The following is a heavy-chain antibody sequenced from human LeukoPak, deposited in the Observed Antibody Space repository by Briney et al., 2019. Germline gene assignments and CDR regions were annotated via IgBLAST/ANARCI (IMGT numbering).Heavy chain of an antibody. J-gene: IGHJ4*02. CDR3: ARMTYDSSGYYGYYFDY. Sequence: SETLSLTCTVSGGSISSYYWSWIRQPPGKGLEWIGYIYYSGSTNYNPSLKSRVTISVDTSKNQFSLKLSSVTAADTAVYYCARMTYDSSGYYGYYFDYWGQGTLVTVSS. D-gene: IGHD3-22*01. CDR1: GGSISSYY. CDR2: IYYSGST. V-gene: IGHV4-59*01.